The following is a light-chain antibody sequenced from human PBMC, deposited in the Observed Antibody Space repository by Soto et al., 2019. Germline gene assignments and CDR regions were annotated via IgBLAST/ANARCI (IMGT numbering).Light chain of an antibody. Sequence: EIVLTQSPATLSVSPGERVTLSCSASQIVDISLAWYQQKPHQAPRLLIYGASTRATDMPGPFSGRGSGTEFTLTISSLRPEDFAVYYCQQYRSWPRTFGQGTKVDIK. CDR3: QQYRSWPRT. V-gene: IGKV3-15*01. CDR2: GAS. J-gene: IGKJ1*01. CDR1: QIVDIS.